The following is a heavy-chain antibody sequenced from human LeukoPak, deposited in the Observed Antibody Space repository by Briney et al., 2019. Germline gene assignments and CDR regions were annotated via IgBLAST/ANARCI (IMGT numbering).Heavy chain of an antibody. V-gene: IGHV4-34*01. CDR2: INHSGSA. Sequence: SETLSLTCAVYGGSFSDYYRIWIRQSPGKGLEWLGQINHSGSANYNPSLKSRITISVDSYKNQFSLELTSVTAADTAVYYCARQGASYGDYVWGYYYMDVWGRGTTVTVSS. J-gene: IGHJ6*03. CDR1: GGSFSDYY. CDR3: ARQGASYGDYVWGYYYMDV. D-gene: IGHD4-17*01.